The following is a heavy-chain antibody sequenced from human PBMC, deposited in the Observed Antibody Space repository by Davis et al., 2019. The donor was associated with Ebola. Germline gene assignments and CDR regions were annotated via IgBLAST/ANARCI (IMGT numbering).Heavy chain of an antibody. D-gene: IGHD2-2*01. J-gene: IGHJ4*02. Sequence: ASVKVSCKASGYTFTSYGISWVRQAPGQGLEWMGWISAYNGNTDYAQKFQGWVTMTRDTSISTAYMELSRLRSDDTAVYYCARFDDYCSSTSCYFCYWGQGTLVTVSS. CDR1: GYTFTSYG. CDR2: ISAYNGNT. V-gene: IGHV1-18*01. CDR3: ARFDDYCSSTSCYFCY.